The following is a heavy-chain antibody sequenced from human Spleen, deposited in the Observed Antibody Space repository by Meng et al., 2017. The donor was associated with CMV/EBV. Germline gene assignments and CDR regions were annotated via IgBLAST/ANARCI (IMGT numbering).Heavy chain of an antibody. CDR3: ARATPGGSYALDY. Sequence: CAVYGGSFSGYYWSWIRQPPGKGLEWIGEINHGGSTNYNPSLKSRVTISVDTSKNQFSLKLSSVTAADTAVYYCARATPGGSYALDYWGQGTLVTVSS. CDR1: GGSFSGYY. J-gene: IGHJ4*02. V-gene: IGHV4-34*01. D-gene: IGHD1-26*01. CDR2: INHGGST.